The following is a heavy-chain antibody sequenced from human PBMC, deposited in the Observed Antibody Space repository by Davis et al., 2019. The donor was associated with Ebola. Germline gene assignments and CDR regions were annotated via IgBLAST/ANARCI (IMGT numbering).Heavy chain of an antibody. Sequence: GESLKISCAASGFTFSSYAMSWVRQAPGKGLEWVSAIGGSDGSTYYADSVKGRFTISRHNSKNTLYLQMNSLRAEDTAVYYCARGHILSDAFDIWGQGTMVTVSS. CDR3: ARGHILSDAFDI. CDR1: GFTFSSYA. V-gene: IGHV3-23*01. J-gene: IGHJ3*02. D-gene: IGHD2-15*01. CDR2: IGGSDGST.